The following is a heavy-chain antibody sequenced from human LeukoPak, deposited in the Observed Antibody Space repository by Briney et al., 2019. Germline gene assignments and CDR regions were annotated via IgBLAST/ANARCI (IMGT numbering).Heavy chain of an antibody. V-gene: IGHV1-46*01. CDR3: ARGQQRVIAAAANDY. J-gene: IGHJ4*02. CDR1: GYTFTGYY. CDR2: INPSGGST. Sequence: ASVKVYCKASGYTFTGYYMHWVRQAPGQGLEWMGIINPSGGSTSYAQKFQGRVTMTRDMSTSTVYMELSSLRSEDTAVYYCARGQQRVIAAAANDYWGQGTLVTVSS. D-gene: IGHD6-13*01.